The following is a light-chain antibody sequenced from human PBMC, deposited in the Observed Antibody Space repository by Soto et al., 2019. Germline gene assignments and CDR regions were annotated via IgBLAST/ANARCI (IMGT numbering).Light chain of an antibody. Sequence: QSALTQPASVSGSPGQSITISCTGTSSDVGGYNYVSWYQQHPGKAPKLMIYDVSNRPSGVSNRFSGSKSGNTASLTISGLQAEDDADYYCSSDTSSSTPVVFGGGTKLTVL. J-gene: IGLJ2*01. CDR2: DVS. CDR3: SSDTSSSTPVV. V-gene: IGLV2-14*01. CDR1: SSDVGGYNY.